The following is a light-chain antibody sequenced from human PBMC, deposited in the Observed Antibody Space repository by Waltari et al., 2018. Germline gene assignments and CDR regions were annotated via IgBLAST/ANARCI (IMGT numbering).Light chain of an antibody. J-gene: IGKJ1*01. Sequence: DVVMTQSPDSLAVSLGERATINCKSSQSLLYTSNNKNYLAWYQQKPGQPPKILIYWASIRESGVPDRFSGSGSGTDFTLTISGLQAEDVASYFCLQYLHTPRTFGQGTKVEI. CDR1: QSLLYTSNNKNY. CDR2: WAS. V-gene: IGKV4-1*01. CDR3: LQYLHTPRT.